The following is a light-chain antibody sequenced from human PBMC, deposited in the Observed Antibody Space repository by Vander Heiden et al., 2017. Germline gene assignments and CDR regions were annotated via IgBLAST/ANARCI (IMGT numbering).Light chain of an antibody. CDR3: QQYKNWPPHT. V-gene: IGKV3-15*01. J-gene: IGKJ2*01. CDR1: QSVSSN. CDR2: GAS. Sequence: EIVMTPSTATLSVSPGERATLSCRASQSVSSNLAWYQQKPGQAPRLLIYGASTMATGIPARFSGSGYGTEFTLTISSRQSEDFAVYYCQQYKNWPPHTFGQGTKLEIK.